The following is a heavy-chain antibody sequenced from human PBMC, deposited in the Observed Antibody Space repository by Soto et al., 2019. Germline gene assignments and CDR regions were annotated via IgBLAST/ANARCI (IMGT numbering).Heavy chain of an antibody. CDR2: ISAHNDNT. D-gene: IGHD1-1*01. Sequence: QVHLVQSGAEVKKPGASVKVSCKCSGYTFTSYGITWVRQAPGQGLEWMGWISAHNDNTDYAQKRQGRVTVTRDTPTSTAYMELRSLRSDDTAVYYCARGRYGDYWGQGALVTVSS. CDR1: GYTFTSYG. CDR3: ARGRYGDY. J-gene: IGHJ4*02. V-gene: IGHV1-18*01.